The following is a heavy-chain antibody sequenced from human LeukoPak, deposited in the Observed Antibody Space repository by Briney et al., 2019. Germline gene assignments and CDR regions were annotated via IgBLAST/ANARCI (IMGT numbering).Heavy chain of an antibody. J-gene: IGHJ4*02. CDR3: ARGIAAAYLN. CDR1: GGSFSGYY. V-gene: IGHV4-34*01. Sequence: SETLSLTCAVYGGSFSGYYWSWIRQPPGKGLEWIGEINHSGSTNNNPSLKSRVTISVDTSKNQFSLKLSSVTAADTAVYYCARGIAAAYLNWGQGTLVTVSS. CDR2: INHSGST. D-gene: IGHD6-13*01.